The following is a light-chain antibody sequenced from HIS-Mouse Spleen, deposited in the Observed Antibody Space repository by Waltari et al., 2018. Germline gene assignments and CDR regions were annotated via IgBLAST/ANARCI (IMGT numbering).Light chain of an antibody. CDR3: YSTDSSGNHRV. CDR2: EDS. CDR1: ALPKKI. Sequence: SYELTQPPSVSVSPGQTARITCSGDALPKKICLLVPAEVRPGPCAGHEDSKRPSGIPEGCSGSSSGTMATLTISGAQVEDEADYYCYSTDSSGNHRVFCGGTKLTVL. J-gene: IGLJ2*01. V-gene: IGLV3-10*01.